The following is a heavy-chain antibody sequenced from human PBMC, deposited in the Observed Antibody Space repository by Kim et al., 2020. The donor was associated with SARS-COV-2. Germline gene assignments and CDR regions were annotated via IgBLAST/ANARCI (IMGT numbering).Heavy chain of an antibody. Sequence: GGSLRLSCAASGFTFSDHYMDWVRQAPGKGLEWVGRTRNKANSYTTEYAASVKGRFTISRDDSKNSLYLQMNSLKTEDTAVYYCASYYGSGSYREGGMDVWGQGTTVTVSS. CDR3: ASYYGSGSYREGGMDV. D-gene: IGHD3-10*01. CDR2: TRNKANSYTT. V-gene: IGHV3-72*01. CDR1: GFTFSDHY. J-gene: IGHJ6*02.